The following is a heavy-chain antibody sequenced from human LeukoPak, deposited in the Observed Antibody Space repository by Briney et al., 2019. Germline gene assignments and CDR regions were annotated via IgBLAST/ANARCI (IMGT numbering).Heavy chain of an antibody. CDR2: ISAYNGNT. J-gene: IGHJ3*02. V-gene: IGHV1-18*01. CDR3: ARDVYYYDSSGYLAFDI. Sequence: ASVKVSCKASGYTFTSYGISWVRQAPGQGLEWMGWISAYNGNTNYAQKLQGRVTVTTDTSTSTAYMELRSLRSDDTAVYYCARDVYYYDSSGYLAFDIWGQGTMVTVSS. D-gene: IGHD3-22*01. CDR1: GYTFTSYG.